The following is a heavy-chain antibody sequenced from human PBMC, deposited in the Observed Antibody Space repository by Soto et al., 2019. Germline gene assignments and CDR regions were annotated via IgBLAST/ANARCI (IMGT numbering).Heavy chain of an antibody. V-gene: IGHV1-8*01. Sequence: VKVSCKASGYTFTSYDINWVRQATGQGLEWMGWMNPNSGNTGYAQKFQGRVTMTRNTSISTAYMELSSLRSEDTAVYYCARGRAPPNYGDYVHWGQGTLVTVSS. CDR2: MNPNSGNT. D-gene: IGHD4-17*01. J-gene: IGHJ4*02. CDR1: GYTFTSYD. CDR3: ARGRAPPNYGDYVH.